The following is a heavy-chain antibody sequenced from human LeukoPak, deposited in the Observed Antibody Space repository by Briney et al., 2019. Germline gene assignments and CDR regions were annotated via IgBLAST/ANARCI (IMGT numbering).Heavy chain of an antibody. CDR2: IIPILGIA. CDR3: ARDPGFWSGYYTSGLFDP. V-gene: IGHV1-69*04. J-gene: IGHJ5*02. D-gene: IGHD3-3*01. Sequence: SVKVSCKASGGTFSSYTISWVRQAPGQGLEWMGRIIPILGIANYAQKFQGRVTITADKSTSTAYMELSSLRSEDTAVYYCARDPGFWSGYYTSGLFDPCGQGTLVTVSS. CDR1: GGTFSSYT.